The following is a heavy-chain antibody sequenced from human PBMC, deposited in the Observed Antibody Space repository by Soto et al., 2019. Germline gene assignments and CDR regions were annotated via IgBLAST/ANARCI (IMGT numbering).Heavy chain of an antibody. V-gene: IGHV3-23*01. CDR2: ISGSGDST. Sequence: PGGSLRLSCAASGYTFGDHYIDWVRQAPGKGLEWVSVISGSGDSTYYADSVKGRFTISRDNSKNTLYLQMNSLRTEDTAVYYCARRGPGTYFDYWGQGTLVTVS. D-gene: IGHD6-13*01. J-gene: IGHJ4*02. CDR1: GYTFGDHY. CDR3: ARRGPGTYFDY.